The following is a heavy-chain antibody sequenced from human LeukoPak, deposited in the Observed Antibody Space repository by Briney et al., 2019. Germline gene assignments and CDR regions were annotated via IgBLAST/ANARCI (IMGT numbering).Heavy chain of an antibody. V-gene: IGHV3-23*01. Sequence: PPGGSLRLSCAASGFTFNSCAMSWVRQAPEKGLEWVATISGSGGGTYYADSVKGRFTISRDDSKNTLYLQMNSLRAEDTAVYYCAKDLGRYRNNYFDYWGQGTLVTVSS. CDR1: GFTFNSCA. D-gene: IGHD1-26*01. J-gene: IGHJ4*02. CDR2: ISGSGGGT. CDR3: AKDLGRYRNNYFDY.